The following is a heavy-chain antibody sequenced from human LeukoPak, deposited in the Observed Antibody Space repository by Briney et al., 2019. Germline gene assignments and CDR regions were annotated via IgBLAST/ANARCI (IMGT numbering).Heavy chain of an antibody. Sequence: SETLSLTCTVSGGSISSSSYYWGWIRQPPGKGLEWIGSIYYSGSTYYNPSLKSRVTISVDTSKNQFSLKLSSVTAADTAVYYCARREVGATRGDAFDIWGQGTMVTVSS. V-gene: IGHV4-39*07. D-gene: IGHD1-26*01. CDR1: GGSISSSSYY. CDR3: ARREVGATRGDAFDI. CDR2: IYYSGST. J-gene: IGHJ3*02.